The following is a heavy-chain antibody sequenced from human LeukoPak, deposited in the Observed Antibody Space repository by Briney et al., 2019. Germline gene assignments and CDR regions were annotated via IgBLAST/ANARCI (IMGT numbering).Heavy chain of an antibody. CDR3: ARPSDTAMVNRAFDI. CDR1: GYSLTSYW. Sequence: GESLKISCKGSGYSLTSYWIGWVRQMPGKGLEWMGIIYPGDSDTRYSPSFQGQVTISADKSISTAYLQWSSLKASDTAMYYCARPSDTAMVNRAFDIWGQGTMVTVSS. J-gene: IGHJ3*02. V-gene: IGHV5-51*01. D-gene: IGHD5-18*01. CDR2: IYPGDSDT.